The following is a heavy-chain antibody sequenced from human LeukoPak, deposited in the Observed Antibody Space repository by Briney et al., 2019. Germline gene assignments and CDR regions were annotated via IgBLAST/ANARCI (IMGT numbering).Heavy chain of an antibody. V-gene: IGHV4-38-2*02. Sequence: SETLSLTCAVSGYSISSGYYWGWIRQPPGKGLEWIGSIYHSGSTYYNPSLKSRVTISVDTYKNQFSLKLSSVTAADTAVYYCARDFSGSYSYWGQGTLVTVSS. D-gene: IGHD1-26*01. CDR3: ARDFSGSYSY. J-gene: IGHJ4*02. CDR2: IYHSGST. CDR1: GYSISSGYY.